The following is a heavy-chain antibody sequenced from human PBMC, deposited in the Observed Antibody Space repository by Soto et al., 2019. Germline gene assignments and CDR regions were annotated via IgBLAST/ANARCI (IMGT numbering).Heavy chain of an antibody. V-gene: IGHV1-46*01. Sequence: ASVKVSCKASGYTFTSYAMHWVRQAPGQRLEWMGIINPSGGSTTYAQKFQGRVTMTRDTSTTTVYMELSSLKSEDTAVYYCARYDYNGYYFDYWGQGTLVTAPQ. D-gene: IGHD4-4*01. J-gene: IGHJ4*02. CDR1: GYTFTSYA. CDR2: INPSGGST. CDR3: ARYDYNGYYFDY.